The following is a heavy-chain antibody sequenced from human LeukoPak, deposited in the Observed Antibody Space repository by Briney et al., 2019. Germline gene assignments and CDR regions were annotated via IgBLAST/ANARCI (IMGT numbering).Heavy chain of an antibody. CDR2: ISGSSTYI. CDR3: AREVGATDDS. Sequence: PGESLRLSCAASGFSFSSYTMNWVRQAPGKGLEWVSSISGSSTYIYYADSVRGRFTISRDNAKNSLYLHTNSLRAEDTAVYYCAREVGATDDSCGQGTLVTVSS. J-gene: IGHJ4*02. D-gene: IGHD1-26*01. V-gene: IGHV3-21*01. CDR1: GFSFSSYT.